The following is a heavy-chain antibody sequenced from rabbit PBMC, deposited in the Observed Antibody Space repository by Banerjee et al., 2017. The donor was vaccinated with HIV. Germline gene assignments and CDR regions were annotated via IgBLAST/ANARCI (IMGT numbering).Heavy chain of an antibody. V-gene: IGHV1S45*01. J-gene: IGHJ4*01. D-gene: IGHD4-1*01. CDR2: IYAGSSGST. CDR1: GFTISSGYD. Sequence: QEQLVESGGGLVQPEGSLTLTCTASGFTISSGYDMCWVRQAPGKGLEWIACIYAGSSGSTYYASWVNGRFTIARTSSTTVTLQMTSLTGADTATYFCARYSSGWDYFDLWGPGTLVTVS. CDR3: ARYSSGWDYFDL.